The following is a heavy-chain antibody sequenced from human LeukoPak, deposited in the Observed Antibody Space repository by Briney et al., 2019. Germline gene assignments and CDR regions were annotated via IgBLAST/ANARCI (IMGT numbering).Heavy chain of an antibody. CDR2: IYYSGTA. CDR1: GASISGYH. Sequence: SETLSLTCTVSGASISGYHWSWIRQPPGKGLEWMGYIYYSGTANYNPSLESRVTISIDTSKNQISLNLSSVTAADTAIYYCARDRPAEKISVWFGGPTGGLDPFD. V-gene: IGHV4-59*01. J-gene: IGHJ3*02. D-gene: IGHD3-10*01. CDR3: ARDRPAEKISVWFGGPTGGLDPFD.